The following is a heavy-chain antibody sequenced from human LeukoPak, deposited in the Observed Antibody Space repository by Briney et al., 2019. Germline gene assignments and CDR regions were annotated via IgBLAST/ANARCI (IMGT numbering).Heavy chain of an antibody. CDR1: GFTFGDYA. V-gene: IGHV3-49*04. J-gene: IGHJ4*02. CDR2: IRSKAYGGTT. D-gene: IGHD2-8*01. Sequence: GGSLRLSCTASGFTFGDYAMSWVRQAPGKGLEWVGFIRSKAYGGTTEYAASVKGRFTISRDDSKSIAYLQMNSLKTEDTAVYYCTRGVYFDYWGQGTLVTVS. CDR3: TRGVYFDY.